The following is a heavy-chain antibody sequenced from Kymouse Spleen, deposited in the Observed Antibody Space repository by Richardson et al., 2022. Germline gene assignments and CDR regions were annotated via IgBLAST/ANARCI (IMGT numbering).Heavy chain of an antibody. D-gene: IGHD4-11,IGHD4-11*01. J-gene: IGHJ4*02. CDR1: GFTFSGSA. V-gene: IGHV3-73*02. CDR3: TRLHDYTRGY. Sequence: EVQLVESGGGLVQPGGSLKLSCAASGFTFSGSAMHWVRQASGKGLEWVGRIRSKANSYATAYAASVKGRFTISRDDSKNTAYLQMNSLKTEDTAVYYCTRLHDYTRGYWGQGTLVTVSS. CDR2: IRSKANSYAT.